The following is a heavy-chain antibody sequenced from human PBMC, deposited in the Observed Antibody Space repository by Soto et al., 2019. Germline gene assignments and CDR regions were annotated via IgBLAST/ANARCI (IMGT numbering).Heavy chain of an antibody. V-gene: IGHV4-39*01. CDR1: GCSIISSSYY. J-gene: IGHJ5*02. CDR2: IYYSGST. CDR3: ARDNLELLSLNWFDP. Sequence: SSETLSLTCTVSGCSIISSSYYWGWIRQPPGKGLEWIGSIYYSGSTYYNPSLKSRVTISVDTSKNQFSLKLSSVTAADTAVYYCARDNLELLSLNWFDPWGQGTLVTVSS. D-gene: IGHD1-26*01.